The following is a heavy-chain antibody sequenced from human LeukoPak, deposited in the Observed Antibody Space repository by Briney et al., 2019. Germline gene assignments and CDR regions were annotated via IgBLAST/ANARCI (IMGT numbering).Heavy chain of an antibody. D-gene: IGHD1-1*01. CDR3: ARGLNAQDDLDAFGI. Sequence: SETLSLTCTVSGGSISSSSYYWGWIRQPPGKGLEWIGSIYYSGSTYYNPSLKSRVTISVDTSKNQFSLKLSSVTAADTAVYYCARGLNAQDDLDAFGIWGQGTVVTVSA. CDR2: IYYSGST. V-gene: IGHV4-39*07. CDR1: GGSISSSSYY. J-gene: IGHJ3*02.